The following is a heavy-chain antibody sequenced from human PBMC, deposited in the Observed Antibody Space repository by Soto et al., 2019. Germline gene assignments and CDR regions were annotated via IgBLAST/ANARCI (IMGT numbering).Heavy chain of an antibody. V-gene: IGHV3-9*02. CDR2: ISWNSGSI. CDR1: GFTSDDYA. J-gene: IGHJ6*03. CDR3: AKDRGLLDYYMDV. Sequence: EVQLVESGGGLVQPGRSLRLSCAASGFTSDDYAMHWVRQAPGKGLEWVSGISWNSGSIGYADSVKGRFTISRDNAKNSLYLQMNSLRAEDTALYYCAKDRGLLDYYMDVWGKGTTVTVSS.